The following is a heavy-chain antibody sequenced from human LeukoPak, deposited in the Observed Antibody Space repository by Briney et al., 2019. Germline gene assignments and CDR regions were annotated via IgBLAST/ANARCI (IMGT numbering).Heavy chain of an antibody. CDR1: GYTFPSYG. CDR3: ARVEDIVVVPAAMCY. V-gene: IGHV1-18*01. CDR2: LSAYNGNT. D-gene: IGHD2-2*01. Sequence: ASVKVSCKASGYTFPSYGISWVRQAPGQGLEWMGGLSAYNGNTNYAQKLQGRVTMTTDTSTSTAYMELRSLRSDDTAVYYCARVEDIVVVPAAMCYWGQGTLVTVSS. J-gene: IGHJ4*02.